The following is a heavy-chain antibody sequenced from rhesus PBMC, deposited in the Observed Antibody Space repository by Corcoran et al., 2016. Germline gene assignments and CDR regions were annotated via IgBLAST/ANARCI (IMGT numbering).Heavy chain of an antibody. V-gene: IGHV1-111*02. CDR1: GYTFTDYY. CDR2: VDPEDGEA. CDR3: ATAFSDSWSYWYFDL. Sequence: EVQLVQSGAEVKKPGASVKISCKASGYTFTDYYLHWVRQAPGNGLEWMGRVDPEDGEAIHAQKVQDRVTITADTSTDTAYMELSSLRSEDTAVYYCATAFSDSWSYWYFDLWGPGTPITISS. D-gene: IGHD6-13*01. J-gene: IGHJ2*01.